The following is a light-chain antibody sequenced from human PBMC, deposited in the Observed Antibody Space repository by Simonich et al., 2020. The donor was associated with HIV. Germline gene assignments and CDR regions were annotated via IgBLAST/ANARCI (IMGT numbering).Light chain of an antibody. CDR2: DAS. CDR1: QSVSSN. Sequence: EIVMTQSPATLSVSPGERATLSCRASQSVSSNLAWYQQKPGLAPRLLIFDASSRATGFPARFSGSGSGTEFTLTISSLQSEDFAVYYCQHYNSWPPMCTFGQGTKLEIK. CDR3: QHYNSWPPMCT. J-gene: IGKJ2*02. V-gene: IGKV3-15*01.